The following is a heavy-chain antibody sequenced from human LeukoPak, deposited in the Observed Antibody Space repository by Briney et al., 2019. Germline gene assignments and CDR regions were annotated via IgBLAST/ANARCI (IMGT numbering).Heavy chain of an antibody. CDR1: GFTFSNYW. D-gene: IGHD5-24*01. V-gene: IGHV3-7*05. J-gene: IGHJ5*02. CDR2: IKQDGSEK. Sequence: GGSLRLSCAASGFTFSNYWMISLRQAPGKGLEWVGNIKQDGSEKRYADSVRGRFSISRDNAQTSLYLHMNSLRAEDTAVYYCARASDPWLQLTWGQGTLVTVSS. CDR3: ARASDPWLQLT.